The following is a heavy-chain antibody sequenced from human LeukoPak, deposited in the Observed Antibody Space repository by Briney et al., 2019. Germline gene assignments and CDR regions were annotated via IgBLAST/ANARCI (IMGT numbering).Heavy chain of an antibody. Sequence: SETLSLTCTVSGGISSSYYWGWVRQPPGKGLEWVASIYYTGATYYNPSLKSRLTISVATSKNQFSLGLSSVTAADTAVYCCARIPYYYDSTVHRWAFHGWDQGTMVTVS. CDR2: IYYTGAT. V-gene: IGHV4-39*01. CDR3: ARIPYYYDSTVHRWAFHG. CDR1: GGISSSYY. D-gene: IGHD3-22*01. J-gene: IGHJ3*01.